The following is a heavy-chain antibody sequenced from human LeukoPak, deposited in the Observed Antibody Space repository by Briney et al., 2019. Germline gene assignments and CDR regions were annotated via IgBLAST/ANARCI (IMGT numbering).Heavy chain of an antibody. CDR1: GFTFDDYG. J-gene: IGHJ4*02. D-gene: IGHD1-26*01. CDR3: ARGVLRSGSYLGCFDY. V-gene: IGHV3-20*04. CDR2: INWNGGST. Sequence: GGSLRLSCAASGFTFDDYGMSWVRQAPGKGLEWVSGINWNGGSTGYADSVKGRFTISRDNAKNSLYLRMNSLRAEDTALYYCARGVLRSGSYLGCFDYWGQGTLVTVSS.